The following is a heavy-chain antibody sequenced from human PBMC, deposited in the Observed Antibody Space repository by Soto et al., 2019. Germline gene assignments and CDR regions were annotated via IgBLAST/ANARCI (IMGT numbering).Heavy chain of an antibody. CDR3: ARHNGPLYVGYYYDMDV. D-gene: IGHD3-16*01. CDR1: GGSISSSSYY. J-gene: IGHJ6*02. V-gene: IGHV4-39*01. CDR2: IYYSGST. Sequence: SETLSLTCTVSGGSISSSSYYWGWIRQLPGKGLEWIGSIYYSGSTYYNPSLKSRVTISVDTSKNQFSLKLSSVTAADTAVYYCARHNGPLYVGYYYDMDVWGQGTTVT.